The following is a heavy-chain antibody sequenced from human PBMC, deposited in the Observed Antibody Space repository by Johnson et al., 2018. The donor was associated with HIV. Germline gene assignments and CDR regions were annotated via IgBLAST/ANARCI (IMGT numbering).Heavy chain of an antibody. D-gene: IGHD3-16*01. Sequence: QVQLVESGGGVVQPGRSLRLSCAASGFTFSSYAMHWVRQAPGKGLEWVAVISYDGSNKYYADSVKGRFTISRDNSKNTLSLQMNSLRAEDTAVYYCARERRPWGPAAFDIWGQGTMVTVSS. CDR3: ARERRPWGPAAFDI. J-gene: IGHJ3*02. V-gene: IGHV3-30*04. CDR2: ISYDGSNK. CDR1: GFTFSSYA.